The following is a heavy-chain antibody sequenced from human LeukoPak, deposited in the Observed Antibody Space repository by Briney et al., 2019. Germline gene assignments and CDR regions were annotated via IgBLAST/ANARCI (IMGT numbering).Heavy chain of an antibody. CDR1: GFTFSSYA. CDR2: ISGRGTNK. V-gene: IGHV3-23*01. CDR3: VGRSCSGSSCYAFDY. J-gene: IGHJ4*02. Sequence: PGGSLRLSCAASGFTFSSYAMHWVRQAPGKGLEWVSGISGRGTNKDYADSVKGRFTISRDNSKNTVYLQVNSLRAEDTAVYCCVGRSCSGSSCYAFDYWGQGTLVTVSS. D-gene: IGHD2-2*01.